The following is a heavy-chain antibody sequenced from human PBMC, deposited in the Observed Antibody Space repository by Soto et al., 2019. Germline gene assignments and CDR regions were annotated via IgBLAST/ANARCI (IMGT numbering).Heavy chain of an antibody. CDR3: ARKMPTMIVVVIQNWFDP. CDR1: GGSFSGYY. D-gene: IGHD3-22*01. J-gene: IGHJ5*02. Sequence: SETLSLTCAVYGGSFSGYYWSWIRQPPGKGLEWIGEINHSGSTNYNPSLKSRVTISVDTSKNQFSLKLSSVTAADTAVYYCARKMPTMIVVVIQNWFDPWGQGTLVTVPQ. V-gene: IGHV4-34*01. CDR2: INHSGST.